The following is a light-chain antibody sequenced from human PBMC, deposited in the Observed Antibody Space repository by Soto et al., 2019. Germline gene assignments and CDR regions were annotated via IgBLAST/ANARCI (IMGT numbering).Light chain of an antibody. CDR3: QQYNNWPFT. CDR2: GAS. V-gene: IGKV3-15*01. CDR1: QSVNTN. Sequence: EIVLTQSPDTLSASPGERATLSCSASQSVNTNLAWYQQKAGQAPRLLIYGASTRATGIPARFSGGGSGTEFTLTASSLQPEDFAVYYCQQYNNWPFTFGPGTKVDIK. J-gene: IGKJ3*01.